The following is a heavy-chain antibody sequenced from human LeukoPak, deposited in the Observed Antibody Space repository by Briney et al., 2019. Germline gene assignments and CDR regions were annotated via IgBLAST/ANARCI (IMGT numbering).Heavy chain of an antibody. V-gene: IGHV4-59*01. CDR1: GGSISCYY. D-gene: IGHD5-24*01. Sequence: PSETLSLTCTVSGGSISCYYWSWIRQPAGKGLEWIGYIYYSGSTNYYLSLKSRVTISVDTSKNQFSLKLSSVAAADTAVYYCARRDGYSSAIDYWGQGTLVTVSS. CDR2: IYYSGST. CDR3: ARRDGYSSAIDY. J-gene: IGHJ4*02.